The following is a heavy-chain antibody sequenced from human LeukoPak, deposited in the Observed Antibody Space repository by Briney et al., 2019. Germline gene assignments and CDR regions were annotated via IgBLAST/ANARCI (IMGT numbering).Heavy chain of an antibody. V-gene: IGHV4-38-2*02. J-gene: IGHJ6*02. Sequence: SETLSLTCTVSGYSISSGYYWGWIRQPPGKGLEWIGSIYHSGSTYYNPSLKSRVTISVDTSKNQFSLKLSSVTAADTAVYYCARDPTHMVRGVIVYYGMDVWGQGTTVTVSS. CDR2: IYHSGST. D-gene: IGHD3-10*01. CDR3: ARDPTHMVRGVIVYYGMDV. CDR1: GYSISSGYY.